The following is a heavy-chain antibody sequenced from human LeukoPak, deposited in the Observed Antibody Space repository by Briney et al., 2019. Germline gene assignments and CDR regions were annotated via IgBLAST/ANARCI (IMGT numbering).Heavy chain of an antibody. CDR2: IYYSGST. V-gene: IGHV4-39*01. D-gene: IGHD2-15*01. Sequence: SETLSLTCTVSGGSISSSSYYWGWIRQPPGKGLEWIGSIYYSGSTYYNPSLKSRVTIPVDTSKNQFSLKLSSVTAADTAVYYCASPNCSGGSCYQNFDYWGQGTLVTVSS. J-gene: IGHJ4*02. CDR1: GGSISSSSYY. CDR3: ASPNCSGGSCYQNFDY.